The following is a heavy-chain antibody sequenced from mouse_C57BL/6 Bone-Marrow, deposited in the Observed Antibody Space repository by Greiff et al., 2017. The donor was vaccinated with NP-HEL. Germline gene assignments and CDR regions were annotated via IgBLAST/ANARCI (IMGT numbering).Heavy chain of an antibody. D-gene: IGHD1-1*01. J-gene: IGHJ1*03. CDR1: GYTFTSYW. Sequence: QVQLQQPGAELVKPGASVKLSCKASGYTFTSYWMHWVKQRPGQGLEWIGMIHPNSGSPNYNEKFQSKATLTVDNSSSTAYMQLSSLTSEDSAVYYSARCAHGSSYWYFDVWGTGTTVTVSS. V-gene: IGHV1-64*01. CDR3: ARCAHGSSYWYFDV. CDR2: IHPNSGSP.